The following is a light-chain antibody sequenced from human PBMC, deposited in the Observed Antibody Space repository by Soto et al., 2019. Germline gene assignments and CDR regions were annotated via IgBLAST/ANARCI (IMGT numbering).Light chain of an antibody. CDR3: GLFASSSTYV. Sequence: QSALTQPPSVSGSPGQSVTISCTGTSSDVGSYSRVSWYQQPPGTAPKLMIYEVTNRPSGVPDRFSGSKSGNTASLTISGLQAEDEADYYCGLFASSSTYVFGTGTKVTVL. CDR1: SSDVGSYSR. V-gene: IGLV2-18*01. CDR2: EVT. J-gene: IGLJ1*01.